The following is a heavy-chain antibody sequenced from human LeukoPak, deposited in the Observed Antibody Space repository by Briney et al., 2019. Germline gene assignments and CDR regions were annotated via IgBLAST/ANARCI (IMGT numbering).Heavy chain of an antibody. CDR2: ISSSGSTL. Sequence: GGSLGLSCAASEFTFSSYEMNWVRQAPGQGLEWVSYISSSGSTLYYADSVKGRFTISRDNAQNSLYLQMNSLRAEDTAVYYCSRGNDCSGGSCFDYWGQGTLVTVSS. CDR3: SRGNDCSGGSCFDY. V-gene: IGHV3-48*03. CDR1: EFTFSSYE. J-gene: IGHJ4*02. D-gene: IGHD2-15*01.